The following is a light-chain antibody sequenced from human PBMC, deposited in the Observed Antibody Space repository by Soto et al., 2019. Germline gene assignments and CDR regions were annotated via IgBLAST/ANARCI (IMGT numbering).Light chain of an antibody. CDR3: QVWDSSSDHYV. CDR1: NIGRKS. V-gene: IGLV3-21*02. CDR2: DDT. Sequence: SYELTQPPSVSVAPGQTARITCGGNNIGRKSVHWYQQKPGPAPVLVVYDDTDRPSGIPERFSGSNSGNTAALTISRVEAGDEADYYCQVWDSSSDHYVFGTGTKVTVL. J-gene: IGLJ1*01.